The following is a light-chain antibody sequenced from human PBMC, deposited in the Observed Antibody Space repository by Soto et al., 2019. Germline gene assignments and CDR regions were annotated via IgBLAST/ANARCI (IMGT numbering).Light chain of an antibody. J-gene: IGLJ3*02. CDR2: RNN. Sequence: QSVLTQPPSASGTPGQRVTISCSGSSSNIGSNYVYWYQQLPGTAPKLLIYRNNQRPSGVPDRFSGSKSGTSASLAISGLRSEDEADYYCAAWDXXXSGRVFGGGTKLTV. V-gene: IGLV1-47*01. CDR3: AAWDXXXSGRV. CDR1: SSNIGSNY.